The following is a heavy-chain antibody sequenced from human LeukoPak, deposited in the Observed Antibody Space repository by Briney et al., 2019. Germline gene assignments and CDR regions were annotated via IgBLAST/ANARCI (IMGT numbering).Heavy chain of an antibody. D-gene: IGHD5-18*01. CDR3: ARGTQLWLPTNWFDP. CDR2: IYNSGST. J-gene: IGHJ5*02. CDR1: GGSISSFY. V-gene: IGHV4-59*01. Sequence: PSETLSLTCTVSGGSISSFYWSWIRQPPGKGLEYIGYIYNSGSTNYSPSLKSRVTISVDTSKNQFSLKLSSVTAAATAVYYCARGTQLWLPTNWFDPWGQGTLVTVSS.